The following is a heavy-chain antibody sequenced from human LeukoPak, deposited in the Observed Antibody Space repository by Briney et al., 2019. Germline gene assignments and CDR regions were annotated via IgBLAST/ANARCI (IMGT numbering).Heavy chain of an antibody. CDR2: INPSDGAT. V-gene: IGHV1-46*01. CDR3: ARDQRRGRSGRVGGLIASYYTYYYMDV. D-gene: IGHD1-26*01. CDR1: EYTFTKYS. J-gene: IGHJ6*03. Sequence: GASVKVSCKASEYTFTKYSIHWVRQAPGQGLEWMGMINPSDGATTYAQRFQGRVTMTRDMSTTTVYMDLRSLRSEDTAVYFCARDQRRGRSGRVGGLIASYYTYYYMDVWGRGTTVTVSS.